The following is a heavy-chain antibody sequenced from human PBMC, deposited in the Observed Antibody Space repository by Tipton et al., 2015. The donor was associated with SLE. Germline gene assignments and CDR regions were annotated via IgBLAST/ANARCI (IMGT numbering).Heavy chain of an antibody. V-gene: IGHV4-39*07. Sequence: TLSLTCTVSGGSISSSSYYWGWIRQPPGKGLEWIGSIYYSGSTYYNPSLKSRVTISVDTSKNQFSLKPSSVTAADTAVYYCARHITMIDYWGQGTLVTVSS. CDR3: ARHITMIDY. CDR2: IYYSGST. CDR1: GGSISSSSYY. J-gene: IGHJ4*02. D-gene: IGHD3-22*01.